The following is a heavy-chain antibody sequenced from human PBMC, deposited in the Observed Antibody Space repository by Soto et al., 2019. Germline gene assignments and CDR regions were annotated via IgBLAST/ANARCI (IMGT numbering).Heavy chain of an antibody. CDR3: ARDRRGQWFGELLGWFDP. CDR2: IYHSGST. CDR1: GYSISSGYY. J-gene: IGHJ5*02. D-gene: IGHD3-10*01. V-gene: IGHV4-38-2*02. Sequence: SETLSLTCAVSGYSISSGYYWGWIRQPPGKGLEWIGSIYHSGSTYYNPALKSRVTISVDXSKNQFSLKLSSVTAADTAVYYCARDRRGQWFGELLGWFDPWGQGTLVTVSS.